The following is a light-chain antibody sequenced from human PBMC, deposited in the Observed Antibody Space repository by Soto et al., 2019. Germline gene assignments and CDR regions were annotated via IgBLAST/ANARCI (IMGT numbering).Light chain of an antibody. V-gene: IGKV3-20*01. CDR1: QSVSTRS. CDR2: GAS. CDR3: RQLGDSPPIT. J-gene: IGKJ5*01. Sequence: EIVLTQSPGTLSLSPGERATVSCRASQSVSTRSLVCYQQKPVQAPRLLIYGASNRATGIPDRFSGSGSATDFKLTISRLEPEDFALYDCRQLGDSPPITFGQATRLELK.